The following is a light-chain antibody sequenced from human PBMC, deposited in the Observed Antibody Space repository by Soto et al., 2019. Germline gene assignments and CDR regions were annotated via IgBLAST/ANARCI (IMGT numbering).Light chain of an antibody. J-gene: IGKJ3*01. V-gene: IGKV1-9*01. CDR3: QQLNTYPLFT. CDR2: AAS. CDR1: QDISRY. Sequence: DIPLTQSPSFLSASVGDRVTITCRASQDISRYLAWYQQKAGKAPKLLIYAASTLQKGVPSRFSGSGSGTEFTLTISSLQADDFAAYYCQQLNTYPLFTFGPGTEVDI.